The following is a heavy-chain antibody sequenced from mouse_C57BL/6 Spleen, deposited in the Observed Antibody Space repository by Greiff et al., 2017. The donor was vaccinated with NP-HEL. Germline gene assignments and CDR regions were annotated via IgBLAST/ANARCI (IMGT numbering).Heavy chain of an antibody. Sequence: EVQLQQSGPGMVKPSQSLSLTCTVTGYSITSGYDWHWIRHFPGNKLEWMGYISYSGSTNYNPSPKSRISITHDTSKNHFFLKLNSVTTEDTATYYCARNHDGYPYWYFDVWGTGTTVTVSS. CDR2: ISYSGST. D-gene: IGHD2-3*01. J-gene: IGHJ1*03. CDR3: ARNHDGYPYWYFDV. V-gene: IGHV3-1*01. CDR1: GYSITSGYD.